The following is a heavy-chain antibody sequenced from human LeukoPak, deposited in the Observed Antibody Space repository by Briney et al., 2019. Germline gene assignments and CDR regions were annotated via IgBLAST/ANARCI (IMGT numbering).Heavy chain of an antibody. V-gene: IGHV4-34*01. J-gene: IGHJ4*02. CDR1: GGSFSGYY. D-gene: IGHD3-22*01. Sequence: PSETLSLTCAVYGGSFSGYYWSWIRQPPGKGLEWIGEINHSGSTNYNPSLKSRVTISVDTSKNQFSLKLSSVTAADTAVYYCARYPPGGYYDSSGYYYPGVYWGQGTLVTVSS. CDR2: INHSGST. CDR3: ARYPPGGYYDSSGYYYPGVY.